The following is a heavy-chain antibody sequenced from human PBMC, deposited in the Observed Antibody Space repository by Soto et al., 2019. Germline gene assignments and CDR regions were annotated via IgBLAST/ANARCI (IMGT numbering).Heavy chain of an antibody. CDR1: GYTFATYG. CDR3: AKAALLGATNTLFFDY. CDR2: ISASNGNT. D-gene: IGHD5-12*01. J-gene: IGHJ4*02. V-gene: IGHV1-18*01. Sequence: GASVKVSCKASGYTFATYGFSWVRQAPGQGLEWMGWISASNGNTNYAQKLRGRVTMTTDTSTSTAYMELRSLRAEDTAVYYCAKAALLGATNTLFFDYWGQGTLVTVSS.